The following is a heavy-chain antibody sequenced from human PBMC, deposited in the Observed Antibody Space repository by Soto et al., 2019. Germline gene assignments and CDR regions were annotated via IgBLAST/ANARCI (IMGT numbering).Heavy chain of an antibody. J-gene: IGHJ6*02. CDR3: ARSRGVNMSLDYYYGMDV. Sequence: QVRLVQSGAEVKKPGSSVKVSCKASGGTFSSYAISWVRQAPGQGLEWMGGIIPIFGTANYAQKFQGRVTITADESTSTAYMELSSLRSEDTAVYYCARSRGVNMSLDYYYGMDVWGQGTTVTVSS. CDR2: IIPIFGTA. D-gene: IGHD2-8*01. V-gene: IGHV1-69*01. CDR1: GGTFSSYA.